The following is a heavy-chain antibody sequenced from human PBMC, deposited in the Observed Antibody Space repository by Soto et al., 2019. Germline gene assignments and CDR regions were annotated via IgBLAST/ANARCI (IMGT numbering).Heavy chain of an antibody. CDR3: ERIELEVRHYYYCSNVDV. Sequence: QVQLQESGPGLVKPSETLSLTCTVSGGSISSYYWSWIRQPPGKGLEWIGYIYYSGSTNYNHSLKSRVTITVDTTKNQFSLKMNAVTAAETAVYYCERIELEVRHYYYCSNVDVWGKGTNVTVYS. CDR2: IYYSGST. J-gene: IGHJ6*03. D-gene: IGHD1-7*01. CDR1: GGSISSYY. V-gene: IGHV4-59*01.